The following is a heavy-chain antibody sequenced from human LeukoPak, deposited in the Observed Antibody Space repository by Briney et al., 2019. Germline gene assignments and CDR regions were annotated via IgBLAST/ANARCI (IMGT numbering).Heavy chain of an antibody. V-gene: IGHV3-9*01. J-gene: IGHJ6*03. CDR3: AKGVAAGYYYDMDV. CDR2: ISWNSGSI. CDR1: GFTFDDYA. D-gene: IGHD6-13*01. Sequence: PGRSLRLSCAASGFTFDDYAMHWVRQAPGKGLEWVSGISWNSGSIGYADSVKGRFTISRDNAKNSLYLQMNSLRAEDTALYYCAKGVAAGYYYDMDVWGKGTTVTVSS.